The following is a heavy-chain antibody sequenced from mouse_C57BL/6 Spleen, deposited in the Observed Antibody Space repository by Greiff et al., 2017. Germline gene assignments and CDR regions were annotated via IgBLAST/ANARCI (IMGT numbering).Heavy chain of an antibody. J-gene: IGHJ1*03. CDR3: ARVYWDVGYFDV. CDR1: GYTFTSYW. CDR2: IYPGSGST. Sequence: VKLQQPGAELVKPGASVKMSCKASGYTFTSYWITWVKQRPGQGLEWIGDIYPGSGSTNYNEKFKSKATLTVDTSSSTAYMQLSSLTSEDSAVYYCARVYWDVGYFDVWGTGTTVTVSS. V-gene: IGHV1-55*01. D-gene: IGHD4-1*01.